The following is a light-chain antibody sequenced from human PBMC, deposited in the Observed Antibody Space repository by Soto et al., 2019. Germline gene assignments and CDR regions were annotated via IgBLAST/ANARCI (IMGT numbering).Light chain of an antibody. CDR3: NSYTSSRNRV. CDR1: SSDVGGYNY. J-gene: IGLJ3*02. Sequence: QSALTQPASVSGSPGQSITISCTGTSSDVGGYNYVSWYQQHPGKAPKIIIYEVSNRPSGVSNRFSGSKSGKTASLTISGLQAEDEADYYCNSYTSSRNRVFGGGTQLTVL. V-gene: IGLV2-14*01. CDR2: EVS.